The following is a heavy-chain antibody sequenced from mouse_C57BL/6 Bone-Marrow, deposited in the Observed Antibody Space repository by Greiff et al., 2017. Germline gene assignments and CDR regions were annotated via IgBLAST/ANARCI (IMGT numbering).Heavy chain of an antibody. CDR1: GYTFTSYW. V-gene: IGHV1-55*01. CDR3: AAYYSNLYYAMDY. J-gene: IGHJ4*01. CDR2: IYPGSGST. Sequence: VKLVESGAELVKPGASVKMSCKASGYTFTSYWITWVKQRPGQGLEWIGDIYPGSGSTNYNEKFKSKATLTVDTSSSTAYMQLSSLTSEDSAVYYCAAYYSNLYYAMDYWGQGTSVTVSS. D-gene: IGHD2-5*01.